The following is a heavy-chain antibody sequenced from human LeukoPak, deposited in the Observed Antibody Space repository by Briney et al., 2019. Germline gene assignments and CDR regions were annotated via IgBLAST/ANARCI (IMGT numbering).Heavy chain of an antibody. D-gene: IGHD2-21*02. CDR1: GFTFGSYA. CDR3: ARDGVAYCGGDCPYYFDY. J-gene: IGHJ4*02. CDR2: ISYDGSNK. Sequence: PGGSLRLSCAASGFTFGSYAMSWVRQAPGKGLEWVAVISYDGSNKYYADSMKGRFTISRDNSKNTLYLQMNSLRAEDTAVYYCARDGVAYCGGDCPYYFDYWGQGTLVTVSS. V-gene: IGHV3-30-3*01.